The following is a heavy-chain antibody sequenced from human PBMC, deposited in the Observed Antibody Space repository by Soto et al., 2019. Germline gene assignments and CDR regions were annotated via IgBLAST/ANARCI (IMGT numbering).Heavy chain of an antibody. J-gene: IGHJ5*02. V-gene: IGHV3-33*01. CDR3: ARESCALTVTRYNRFYP. Sequence: GGSLRLSCAASGFTFSSYGMHWVRQAPGKGLDWVAVIWYDGSNKYYADSVKGRFTISRDNSKNTLYLQMNSLRAEDTAVYYCARESCALTVTRYNRFYPWGQGTLVPVSS. D-gene: IGHD4-4*01. CDR1: GFTFSSYG. CDR2: IWYDGSNK.